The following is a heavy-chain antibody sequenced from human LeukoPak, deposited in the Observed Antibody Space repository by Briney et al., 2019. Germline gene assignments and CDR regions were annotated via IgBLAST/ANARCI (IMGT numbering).Heavy chain of an antibody. CDR3: ARRFKCKVSNGYYKRFDLDQ. Sequence: ASVTVSCKASGYTFTSYGISWVREAPGQGLEWMGWISAYAQKFQGRVTMTTDTSTSTAYMELRSLRSDDRASHYYARRFKCKVSNGYYKRFDLDQWGRGTVVSVSS. J-gene: IGHJ4*02. V-gene: IGHV1-18*01. CDR1: GYTFTSYG. D-gene: IGHD3-22*01. CDR2: ISAY.